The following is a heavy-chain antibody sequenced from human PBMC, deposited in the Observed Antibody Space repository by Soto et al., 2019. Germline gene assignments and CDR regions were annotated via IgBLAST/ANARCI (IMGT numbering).Heavy chain of an antibody. V-gene: IGHV4-39*01. D-gene: IGHD5-12*01. CDR3: ARHDAPSGYDTYEHYGMDV. Sequence: PSETLSLTCTVSGGSISSSSYYWGWIRQPPGKGLEWIGSIYYSGSTYYNPSLKSRVTISVDTSKSQFSLKLSSVTAADTVVYYCARHDAPSGYDTYEHYGMDVWGQGTTVTVSS. CDR1: GGSISSSSYY. CDR2: IYYSGST. J-gene: IGHJ6*02.